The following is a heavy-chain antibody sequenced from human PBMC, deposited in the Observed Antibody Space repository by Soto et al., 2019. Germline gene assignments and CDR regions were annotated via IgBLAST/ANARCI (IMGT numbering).Heavy chain of an antibody. CDR2: IRTKVNSYAT. CDR1: GFTFSGST. V-gene: IGHV3-73*01. Sequence: PVGSLRLSCAASGFTFSGSTMHWVRQASGKGLEWVGRIRTKVNSYATLYAASVKGRFTISRDDSKNTAYLQLNSLKIEDTAVYYCTRPGGFGDFNYFDYWGQGTLVTVSS. CDR3: TRPGGFGDFNYFDY. J-gene: IGHJ4*02. D-gene: IGHD2-21*01.